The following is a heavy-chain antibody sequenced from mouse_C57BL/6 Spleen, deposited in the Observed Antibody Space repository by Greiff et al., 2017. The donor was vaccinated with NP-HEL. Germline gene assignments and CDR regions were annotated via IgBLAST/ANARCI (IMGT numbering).Heavy chain of an antibody. CDR1: GYTFTSYW. J-gene: IGHJ3*01. D-gene: IGHD4-1*01. CDR2: IDPSDSET. CDR3: ARQTGTAFAY. Sequence: QVQLQQPGAELVRPGSSVKLSCKASGYTFTSYWMHWVKQRPIQGLEWIGNIDPSDSETHYNQKFKDKASLTVDKSSSTAYLQLSSLTSEDSAVYYCARQTGTAFAYWGQGTLVTVSA. V-gene: IGHV1-52*01.